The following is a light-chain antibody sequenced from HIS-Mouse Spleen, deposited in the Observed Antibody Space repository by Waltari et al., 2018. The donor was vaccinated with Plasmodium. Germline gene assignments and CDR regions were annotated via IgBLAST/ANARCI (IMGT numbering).Light chain of an antibody. V-gene: IGKV1-5*03. CDR1: QSISSW. Sequence: DIQMTQSPSTLSASVGDRVTITCRASQSISSWLAWYQQKPGKAPKLLIYKASSLERGVPSRFSGSGSGTEFTLTISSLQPDDFATYYCQQYNSYCTFGGGTKVEIK. CDR2: KAS. J-gene: IGKJ4*01. CDR3: QQYNSYCT.